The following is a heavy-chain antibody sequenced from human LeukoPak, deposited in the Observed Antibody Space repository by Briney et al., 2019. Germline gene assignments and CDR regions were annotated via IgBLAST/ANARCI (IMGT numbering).Heavy chain of an antibody. J-gene: IGHJ6*03. V-gene: IGHV4-59*01. Sequence: SETLSLTCTVSGDSISSYFWIWIRQPPGKGLEWIGYIYYSGNTNSNPSLKSRVTISLDTSKNQFSLKLSSVTAADTAVYYCARNTYSSTSPLSDYYYMDVWGKGTTVTVSS. CDR3: ARNTYSSTSPLSDYYYMDV. CDR1: GDSISSYF. CDR2: IYYSGNT. D-gene: IGHD2-2*01.